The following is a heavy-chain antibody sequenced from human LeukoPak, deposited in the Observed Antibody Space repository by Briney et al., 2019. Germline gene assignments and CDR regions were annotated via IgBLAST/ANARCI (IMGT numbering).Heavy chain of an antibody. Sequence: GQSLRLSCAASGFTFSSYEMNWVRQAPGKGLEWVSYISSSGSTIYYADSVKGRFTISRDNAKNSLYLQMNSLRAEDTAVYYCAGTGYSSGWYGDYWGQGTLVTVSS. CDR2: ISSSGSTI. V-gene: IGHV3-48*03. CDR3: AGTGYSSGWYGDY. D-gene: IGHD6-19*01. CDR1: GFTFSSYE. J-gene: IGHJ4*02.